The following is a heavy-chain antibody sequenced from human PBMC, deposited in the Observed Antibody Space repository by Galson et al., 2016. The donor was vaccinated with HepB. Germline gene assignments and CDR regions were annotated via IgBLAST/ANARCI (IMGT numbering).Heavy chain of an antibody. V-gene: IGHV4-31*11. CDR1: GASITSGGYY. D-gene: IGHD2-21*02. CDR2: IYYTGDT. CDR3: AREGIRGVPHTAH. Sequence: TLSLTCGVSGASITSGGYYWSWVRQLPGQGLQWIGHIYYTGDTVYSPSLQSRVVISIDTSENQFSLTLTSLSAADTAVYYCAREGIRGVPHTAHWGQGALVTVSS. J-gene: IGHJ4*02.